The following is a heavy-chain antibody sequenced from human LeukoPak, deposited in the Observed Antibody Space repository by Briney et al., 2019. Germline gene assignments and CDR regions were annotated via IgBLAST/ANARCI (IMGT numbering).Heavy chain of an antibody. CDR3: ATLAARPYYFDY. CDR2: ISYDGSNK. CDR1: GFTFSSYA. V-gene: IGHV3-30*04. J-gene: IGHJ4*02. D-gene: IGHD6-6*01. Sequence: GGSLRLSCAASGFTFSSYAMHWVRQAPGKGLEWVAVISYDGSNKYYADSVKGRFTISRDISKNTLYLQMNSLRAEDTAVYYCATLAARPYYFDYWGQGTLVTVSS.